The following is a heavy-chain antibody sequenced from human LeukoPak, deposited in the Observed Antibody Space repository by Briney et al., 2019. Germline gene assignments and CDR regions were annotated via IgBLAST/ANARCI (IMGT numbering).Heavy chain of an antibody. V-gene: IGHV6-1*01. J-gene: IGHJ4*02. CDR2: TYYRSKWHT. CDR3: ARSTGPIDY. D-gene: IGHD1-1*01. Sequence: SQTLSLTCAISGDSVSSNSAAWNWIRQSPSRGLEWLGRTYYRSKWHTYYAASVKSRIAINRDTSKNQFSLQLNSVTPEDTAVYYCARSTGPIDYWGQGTLVTASS. CDR1: GDSVSSNSAA.